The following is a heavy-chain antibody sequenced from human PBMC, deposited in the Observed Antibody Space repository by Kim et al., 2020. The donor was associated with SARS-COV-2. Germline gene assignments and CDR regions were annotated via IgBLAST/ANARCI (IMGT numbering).Heavy chain of an antibody. Sequence: SLRSRVTISVDTSKNQFSLKLSSGTAADTAVYYCARGHHITMIGSNWFDPWGQGTLVTVSS. CDR3: ARGHHITMIGSNWFDP. D-gene: IGHD3-22*01. V-gene: IGHV4-31*02. J-gene: IGHJ5*02.